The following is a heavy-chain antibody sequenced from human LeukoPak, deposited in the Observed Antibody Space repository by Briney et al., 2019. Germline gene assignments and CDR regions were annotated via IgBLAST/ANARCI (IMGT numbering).Heavy chain of an antibody. CDR1: GFTFSSYW. Sequence: GGSLRLSCAASGFTFSSYWMSSVRQAPGKGLEWVANIKQDGSEKYYVDSVKGRFTISRDNAKNSLYLQMNSLRAEDTAVYYCARDKVAVAGTFDYWGQGTLVTVSS. J-gene: IGHJ4*02. CDR2: IKQDGSEK. CDR3: ARDKVAVAGTFDY. D-gene: IGHD6-19*01. V-gene: IGHV3-7*01.